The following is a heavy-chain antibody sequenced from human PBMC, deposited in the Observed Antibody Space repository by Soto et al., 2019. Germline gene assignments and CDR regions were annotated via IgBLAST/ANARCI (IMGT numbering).Heavy chain of an antibody. Sequence: SETLSLTCAVSGGSISSGGYSWSWIRQPPGKGLEWIGYIYHSGSTYYNPSLKSRVTISVDTSKNQFSLKLSSVTAADTAVYYCASGGSCYSRYCYFDYWGQGTLVTVSS. CDR2: IYHSGST. J-gene: IGHJ4*02. CDR1: GGSISSGGYS. D-gene: IGHD2-15*01. CDR3: ASGGSCYSRYCYFDY. V-gene: IGHV4-30-2*02.